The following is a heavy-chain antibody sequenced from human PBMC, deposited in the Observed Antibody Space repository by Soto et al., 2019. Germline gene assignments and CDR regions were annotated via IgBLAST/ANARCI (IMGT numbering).Heavy chain of an antibody. J-gene: IGHJ4*02. V-gene: IGHV4-34*01. CDR3: ARGSIAASFDY. D-gene: IGHD6-6*01. CDR1: GGSFSGYY. Sequence: SETLSLTCAVYGGSFSGYYWSWIRQPPGKGLEWIGEINHSGSTNYNPSLKSRVTISVDTSKNQFSLKLSSVTAADTAVYYCARGSIAASFDYWGQGTLVTVSS. CDR2: INHSGST.